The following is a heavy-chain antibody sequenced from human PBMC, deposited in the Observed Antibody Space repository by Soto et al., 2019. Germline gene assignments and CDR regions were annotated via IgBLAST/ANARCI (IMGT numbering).Heavy chain of an antibody. Sequence: PVGSLRLSCAGSGFTFSSYGMHWVRQAPGKGLEWVAVILYDGSNKYYADSVKGRFTISRDNSKNTLYLQMNSLRAEDTAVYYCAKDQGHCSSTSCSLYYYYYGMDVWGQGTTVTVSS. V-gene: IGHV3-30*18. CDR1: GFTFSSYG. CDR3: AKDQGHCSSTSCSLYYYYYGMDV. J-gene: IGHJ6*02. D-gene: IGHD2-2*01. CDR2: ILYDGSNK.